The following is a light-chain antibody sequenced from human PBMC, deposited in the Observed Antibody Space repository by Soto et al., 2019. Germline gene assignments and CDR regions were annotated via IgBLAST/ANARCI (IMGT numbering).Light chain of an antibody. CDR2: AAS. CDR3: QQTNSIPIT. CDR1: QSSSNF. V-gene: IGKV1-39*01. Sequence: DIQMTQSPSSLSASVGDRATITCRASQSSSNFLNWYQQKPGKAPKLLIYAASTLQSGVPSRFSGSGSGTDFTPSISSLQPEDFATYYCQQTNSIPITFSQGTRLEN. J-gene: IGKJ5*01.